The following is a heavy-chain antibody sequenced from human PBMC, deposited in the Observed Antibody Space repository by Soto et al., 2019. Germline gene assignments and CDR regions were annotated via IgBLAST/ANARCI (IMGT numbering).Heavy chain of an antibody. V-gene: IGHV4-59*01. CDR1: GGSISSYY. Sequence: PSETLSLTCTVSGGSISSYYWSWIRQPPGKGLEWIGYIYYSGSTNYNPSLKSRVTISVDTSKNQFSLKLSSVTAVDTAVYYCARVLLWFGEPAPYNWFDPWGQGTLVTVS. CDR2: IYYSGST. CDR3: ARVLLWFGEPAPYNWFDP. D-gene: IGHD3-10*01. J-gene: IGHJ5*02.